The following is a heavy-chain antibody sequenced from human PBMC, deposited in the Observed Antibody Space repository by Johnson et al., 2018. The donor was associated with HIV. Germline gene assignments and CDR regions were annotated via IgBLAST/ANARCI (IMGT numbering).Heavy chain of an antibody. D-gene: IGHD1-7*01. CDR2: IYGKTDGGTT. Sequence: VQLVESGGGLVKPGGSLRLSCPASGFTFINAWMSWVRQAPGKGLEWVGRIYGKTDGGTTDYAAPVKDRFTISRDDSKNTLYLQMSSLRTEDTAVYYCTTDQVGRNYGGKYHVWGQGTVVTVSS. V-gene: IGHV3-15*01. J-gene: IGHJ3*01. CDR3: TTDQVGRNYGGKYHV. CDR1: GFTFINAW.